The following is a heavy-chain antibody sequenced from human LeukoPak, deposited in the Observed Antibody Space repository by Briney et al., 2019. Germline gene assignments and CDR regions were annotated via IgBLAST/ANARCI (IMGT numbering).Heavy chain of an antibody. CDR2: IYSGGST. V-gene: IGHV3-66*02. CDR3: ARDRHYDILTGYYYYYYMDV. CDR1: RFTVSSNY. Sequence: GGSLRLSCAASRFTVSSNYMSWVRQAPGKGLEWVSVIYSGGSTYYADSVKGRFTISRDNSKNTLYLQMNSLRAEDTAVYYCARDRHYDILTGYYYYYYMDVWGKGTTVTVSS. J-gene: IGHJ6*03. D-gene: IGHD3-9*01.